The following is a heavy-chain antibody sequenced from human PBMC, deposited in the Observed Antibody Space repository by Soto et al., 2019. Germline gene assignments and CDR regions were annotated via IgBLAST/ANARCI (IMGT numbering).Heavy chain of an antibody. J-gene: IGHJ6*02. CDR3: ARGQSPILWGGIGYYYGMDV. CDR1: GYGFTGYY. CDR2: INPNSGVT. D-gene: IGHD2-15*01. V-gene: IGHV1-2*02. Sequence: SVEVSCKASGYGFTGYYMHWVGQAPGQGLDWMGWINPNSGVTNYAQKFQGRVTMTRDTSISTAYMELSRLRSDDTAVYYCARGQSPILWGGIGYYYGMDVWGQGTTVT.